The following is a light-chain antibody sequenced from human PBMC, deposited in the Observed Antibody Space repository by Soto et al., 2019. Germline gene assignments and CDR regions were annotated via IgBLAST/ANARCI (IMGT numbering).Light chain of an antibody. J-gene: IGKJ4*01. CDR1: QSIRDW. V-gene: IGKV1-5*01. CDR2: DAS. Sequence: DIQMTQSPSTLSASVGDRVTITCRASQSIRDWLAWYQQKPGKAPKLLIFDASSLQRGVPSRFSGSGAGTEFTLTISSLQADDFATYYCQQYSSYSPLTFGGGTKVDI. CDR3: QQYSSYSPLT.